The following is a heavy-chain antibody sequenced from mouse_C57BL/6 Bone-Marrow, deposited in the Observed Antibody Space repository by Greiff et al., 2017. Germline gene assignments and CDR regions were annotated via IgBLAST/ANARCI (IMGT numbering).Heavy chain of an antibody. CDR2: INSDGGST. CDR3: ARHGSNGSSYAMDY. V-gene: IGHV5-2*01. CDR1: EYEFPSHD. Sequence: EVKLMESGGGLVQPGESLKLSCESNEYEFPSHDMSWVRKTPEKRLELVAAINSDGGSTYYPDTMERRFIISRDNTKKTLYLQMSSLRCEDTALYYCARHGSNGSSYAMDYWGQGTSVTVSS. D-gene: IGHD1-1*01. J-gene: IGHJ4*01.